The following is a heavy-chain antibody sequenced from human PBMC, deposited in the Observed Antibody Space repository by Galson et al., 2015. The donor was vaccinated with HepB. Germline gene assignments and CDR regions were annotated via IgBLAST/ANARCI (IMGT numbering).Heavy chain of an antibody. J-gene: IGHJ4*02. CDR3: TTDRRAAYSSSWYLDY. V-gene: IGHV3-30*04. CDR2: ISKDGTIK. D-gene: IGHD6-13*01. CDR1: GFTFSNYA. Sequence: SLRLSCAASGFTFSNYAMHWVRQAPGKGLEWVAVISKDGTIKHYADSVKGRYSISRDSSKSTVYLQMNSLKTEDTAVYYCTTDRRAAYSSSWYLDYWGQGTLVTVSS.